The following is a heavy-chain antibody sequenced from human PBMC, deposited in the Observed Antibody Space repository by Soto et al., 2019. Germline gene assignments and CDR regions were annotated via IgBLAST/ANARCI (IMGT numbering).Heavy chain of an antibody. V-gene: IGHV3-23*01. CDR2: ISFDGQTT. D-gene: IGHD2-8*01. J-gene: IGHJ4*02. Sequence: EVQLLQSGGGFVQPGGSLRLSCSASGFTFRSFSMAWVRQAPGKGLEWVSDISFDGQTTFYADSVKGRFTVSRDNSKKTLYLQMNSLRGEDTAIYYYATIEPNPEWGQGTLVTVSS. CDR3: ATIEPNPE. CDR1: GFTFRSFS.